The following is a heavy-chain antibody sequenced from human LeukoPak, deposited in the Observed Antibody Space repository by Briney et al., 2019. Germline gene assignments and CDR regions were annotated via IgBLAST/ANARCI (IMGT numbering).Heavy chain of an antibody. CDR2: INPNSGGT. D-gene: IGHD5-12*01. V-gene: IGHV1-2*02. Sequence: VASVKVSCKASGYTFTGYYMHWVRQAPGQGLEWMGWINPNSGGTNYAQKFQGRVTMTRDTSISTAYMELSRLRSDDTAVYYCARGTGYSGYDRYYFDYWGQGTLVTVSS. CDR1: GYTFTGYY. CDR3: ARGTGYSGYDRYYFDY. J-gene: IGHJ4*02.